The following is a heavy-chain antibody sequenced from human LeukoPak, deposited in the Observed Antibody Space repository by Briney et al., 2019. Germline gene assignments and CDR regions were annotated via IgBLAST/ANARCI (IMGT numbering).Heavy chain of an antibody. CDR1: GGAISSGGYS. CDR3: ARASNYYDSRGLGAFDI. J-gene: IGHJ3*02. V-gene: IGHV4-30-4*07. CDR2: IYNSGST. Sequence: ASETLSLTCAVSGGAISSGGYSWSWIRQPPGKGLEWIGYIYNSGSTYYNPSLKSRVTISVDTSKKQLSLKLSPVTAADTAVYYCARASNYYDSRGLGAFDIWGQGTMVTVSS. D-gene: IGHD3-22*01.